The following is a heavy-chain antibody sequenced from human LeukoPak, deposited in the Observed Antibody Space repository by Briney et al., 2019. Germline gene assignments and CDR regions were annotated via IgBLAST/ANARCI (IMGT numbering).Heavy chain of an antibody. CDR2: ISGAGDTA. Sequence: PGGSLRLSCAASGFLFSRCAMSWVRQAPGKGLEWVSSISGAGDTAHYAESVKGRFTISRDNSGNTLYVQMDSLRAEDTAVYYCAKVKSSLTLIGAWGQGTLVTVSS. J-gene: IGHJ5*02. D-gene: IGHD2-8*01. V-gene: IGHV3-23*01. CDR3: AKVKSSLTLIGA. CDR1: GFLFSRCA.